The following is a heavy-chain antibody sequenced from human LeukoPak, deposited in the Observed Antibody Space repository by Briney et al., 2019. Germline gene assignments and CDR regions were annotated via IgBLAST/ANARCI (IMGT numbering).Heavy chain of an antibody. J-gene: IGHJ4*02. CDR1: GFTLGNYW. V-gene: IGHV3-7*01. CDR3: ARGAPRGCSPSSCSLFDH. Sequence: PGGSLRLSCAASGFTLGNYWMSWVRQAPGQGLEWVANIVQDGSGKYYVDSVKGRFTISRDNAKNSLYLQMNSLRAEDTAVYYCARGAPRGCSPSSCSLFDHWGRGTQVTASS. CDR2: IVQDGSGK. D-gene: IGHD2-15*01.